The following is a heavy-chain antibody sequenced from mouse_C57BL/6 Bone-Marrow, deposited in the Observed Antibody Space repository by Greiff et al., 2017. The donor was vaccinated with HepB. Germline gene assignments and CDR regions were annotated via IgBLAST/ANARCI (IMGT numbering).Heavy chain of an antibody. Sequence: EVKLMESGGGLVQPGGSLKLSCAASGFTFSDYYMYWVRQTPEKRLEWVAYISNGGGSTYYPDTVKGRFTISRDNAKNTLYLQMSRLKSEDTAMYYCARRDYYGSSPYAMDYWGQGTSVTVSS. CDR2: ISNGGGST. J-gene: IGHJ4*01. D-gene: IGHD1-1*01. V-gene: IGHV5-12*01. CDR3: ARRDYYGSSPYAMDY. CDR1: GFTFSDYY.